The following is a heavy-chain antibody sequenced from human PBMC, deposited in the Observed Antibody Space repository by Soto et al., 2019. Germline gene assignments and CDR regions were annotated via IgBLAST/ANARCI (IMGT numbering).Heavy chain of an antibody. Sequence: GGSLRLSCAASGFTFSSYGMHWVRQAPGKGLEWVAVIWYDGSNKYYADSVRGRFTISRDNSKNTLYLQMNSLRAEDTAVYYCARDLDDMVWLVHPYYHYGMDFWGQGTTVTVSS. CDR3: ARDLDDMVWLVHPYYHYGMDF. CDR2: IWYDGSNK. CDR1: GFTFSSYG. D-gene: IGHD3-10*01. J-gene: IGHJ6*02. V-gene: IGHV3-33*01.